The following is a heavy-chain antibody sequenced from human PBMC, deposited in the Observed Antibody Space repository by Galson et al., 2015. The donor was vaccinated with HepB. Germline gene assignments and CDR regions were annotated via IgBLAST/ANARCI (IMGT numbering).Heavy chain of an antibody. CDR2: MNPNSGNT. CDR3: ARGGYSSSWPHFDY. V-gene: IGHV1-8*01. Sequence: LVKVSCKASGYTFTSYDINWVRQATGQGLEWMGWMNPNSGNTGYAQKFQGRVTMTRNTSISTAYMELSSLRSEDTAVYYCARGGYSSSWPHFDYWGQGTLVTVSS. D-gene: IGHD6-13*01. J-gene: IGHJ4*02. CDR1: GYTFTSYD.